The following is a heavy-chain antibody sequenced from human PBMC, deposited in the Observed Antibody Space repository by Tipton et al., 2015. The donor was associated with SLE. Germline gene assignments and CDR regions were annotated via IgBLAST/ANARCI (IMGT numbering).Heavy chain of an antibody. D-gene: IGHD6-19*01. Sequence: SLRLSCAASGFTFSSYWMSWVRQAPGKGLEWVANIKQDGSEKYYVDSVKGRFTISRDNAKNSLYLQMNSLRAEDTAVYYCASGYSSGWYRKYFDLWGRGTLVTVSS. V-gene: IGHV3-7*01. CDR3: ASGYSSGWYRKYFDL. J-gene: IGHJ2*01. CDR2: IKQDGSEK. CDR1: GFTFSSYW.